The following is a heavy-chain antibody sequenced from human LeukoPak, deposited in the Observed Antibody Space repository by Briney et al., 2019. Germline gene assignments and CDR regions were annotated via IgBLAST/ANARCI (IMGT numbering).Heavy chain of an antibody. D-gene: IGHD4-23*01. CDR1: GFTFSDHY. J-gene: IGHJ4*02. CDR2: SRNKADSYTT. V-gene: IGHV3-72*01. Sequence: PGGSLRLSCAVSGFTFSDHYMDWVRQAPRKGLEWVGRSRNKADSYTTEHAASVKGRFTISRDDSKNSLYLQMNYLKTEDTAVYYCARGGLYGGSSAFDFWGQGTLVTVSS. CDR3: ARGGLYGGSSAFDF.